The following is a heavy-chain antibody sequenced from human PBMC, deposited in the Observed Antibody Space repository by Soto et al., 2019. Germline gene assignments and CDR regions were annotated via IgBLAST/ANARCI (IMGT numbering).Heavy chain of an antibody. CDR2: IYTSGST. V-gene: IGHV4-4*07. CDR3: ARDRAAYGSGTLGNWFDP. J-gene: IGHJ5*02. Sequence: PSETLSLTCTVSGGSISSYYWSWIRQPAGKGLEWIGRIYTSGSTNYNPSLKSRVTMSVDTSKNQFSLKLSSVTAADTAVYYCARDRAAYGSGTLGNWFDPWGQGTLVTVSS. CDR1: GGSISSYY. D-gene: IGHD3-10*01.